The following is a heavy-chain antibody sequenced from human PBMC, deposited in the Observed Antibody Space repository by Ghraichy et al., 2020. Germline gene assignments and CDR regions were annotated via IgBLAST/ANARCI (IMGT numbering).Heavy chain of an antibody. Sequence: SETLSLTCTVSGGSISNSFYQWGWIRQPPGKGLEWIGTIYYTGSTYYNPSLKGRATISVDTSKNQFSLRLTSVTAADTAVYYCAIQEVRGYSYGYVPYGMDVWGQGTTVSVSS. D-gene: IGHD5-18*01. V-gene: IGHV4-39*01. CDR3: AIQEVRGYSYGYVPYGMDV. CDR2: IYYTGST. CDR1: GGSISNSFYQ. J-gene: IGHJ6*02.